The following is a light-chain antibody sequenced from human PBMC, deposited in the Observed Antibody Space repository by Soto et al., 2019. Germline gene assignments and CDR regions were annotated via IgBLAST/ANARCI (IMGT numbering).Light chain of an antibody. CDR3: SSYTRSRTLLSA. Sequence: QSVLTQPASVSGSPGQSITISCTGTSSDVGGYNYVSWYQQHPGKAPKLMIYDVSNRPSGVSNRFSGSKSGNTASLTISGLQSEDEADYCCSSYTRSRTLLSAFGTGSKVTV. CDR1: SSDVGGYNY. V-gene: IGLV2-14*01. CDR2: DVS. J-gene: IGLJ1*01.